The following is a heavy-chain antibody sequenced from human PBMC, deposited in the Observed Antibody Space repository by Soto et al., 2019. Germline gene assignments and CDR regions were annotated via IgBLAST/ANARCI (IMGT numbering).Heavy chain of an antibody. D-gene: IGHD6-13*01. CDR3: TSSELAAAAGGGLD. V-gene: IGHV3-15*01. Sequence: GGSLRLSCAASGFTFSNAWMSWVRQAPGKGLEWVGRIKSKTDGGKKAYAAPVKGRFTISRDDSKNTLYLQMNSLKTEDTAVYYCTSSELAAAAGGGLDWGQGTLVTVSS. CDR2: IKSKTDGGKK. J-gene: IGHJ4*02. CDR1: GFTFSNAW.